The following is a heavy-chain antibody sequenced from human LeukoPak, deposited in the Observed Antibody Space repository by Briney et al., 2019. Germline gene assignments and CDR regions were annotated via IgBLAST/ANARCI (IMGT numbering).Heavy chain of an antibody. V-gene: IGHV4-39*07. Sequence: SETLSLTCTVSGGSISSSSYYWGRLRQPPGKGLEWIGNIYYSGSTYYNPSLKSRVTISVDTSKNQFYMKLSSVTAADTGVYYCERVVPAGIRVFTIAAAGTVFEYWDQGTLVIVSS. D-gene: IGHD2-2*02. J-gene: IGHJ4*02. CDR1: GGSISSSSYY. CDR2: IYYSGST. CDR3: ERVVPAGIRVFTIAAAGTVFEY.